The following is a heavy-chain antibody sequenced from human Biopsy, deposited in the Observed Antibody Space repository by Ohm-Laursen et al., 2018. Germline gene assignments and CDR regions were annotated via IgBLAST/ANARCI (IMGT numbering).Heavy chain of an antibody. CDR1: GGSLNNHY. CDR3: ARHDRSGYWGLDY. D-gene: IGHD3-22*01. CDR2: IYSSGRT. V-gene: IGHV4-4*08. Sequence: PSDTLSLTCSVSGGSLNNHYWSWIRQSPGKGLEWLAYIYSSGRTNYNPSLKSRIIVSVDPSKNQLSLKVTSVTATDTAMYYCARHDRSGYWGLDYWGQGALVTVSA. J-gene: IGHJ4*02.